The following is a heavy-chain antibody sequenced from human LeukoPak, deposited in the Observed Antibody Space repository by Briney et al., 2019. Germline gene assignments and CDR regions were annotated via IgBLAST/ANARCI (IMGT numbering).Heavy chain of an antibody. V-gene: IGHV3-7*01. Sequence: GGSLRLSCAASGFTFSSYWMSWVRQAPGKGLEWVANIKKDGSEKYYVDSVKGRFTISRDNAKTSLYLQMNSLRAEDTAVYYCARNNYDSSGPYYFDYWGQGTLVTVSS. J-gene: IGHJ4*02. D-gene: IGHD3-22*01. CDR3: ARNNYDSSGPYYFDY. CDR2: IKKDGSEK. CDR1: GFTFSSYW.